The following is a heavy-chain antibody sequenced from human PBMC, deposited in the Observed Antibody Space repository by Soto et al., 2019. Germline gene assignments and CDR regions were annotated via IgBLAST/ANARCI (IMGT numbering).Heavy chain of an antibody. CDR1: GFTFSSYD. CDR3: ARGRGECSGGSCPDAFDI. D-gene: IGHD2-15*01. Sequence: EVQLVESGGGLVQPGGSLRLSCAASGFTFSSYDMHWVRQATGKGLEWVSAIGTAGDTYYPGSVKGRFTISRENAKNSLYLQMNSLRAGDTAVYYCARGRGECSGGSCPDAFDIWGQGTMVTVSS. J-gene: IGHJ3*02. CDR2: IGTAGDT. V-gene: IGHV3-13*01.